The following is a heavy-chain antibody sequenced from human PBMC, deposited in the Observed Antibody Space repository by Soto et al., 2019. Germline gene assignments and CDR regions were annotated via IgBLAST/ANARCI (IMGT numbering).Heavy chain of an antibody. V-gene: IGHV4-34*01. CDR1: GGSFSGYY. CDR3: ASLQYYDILTGYDYYYGMDV. CDR2: INHSGST. J-gene: IGHJ6*02. Sequence: SETLSLTCAVYGGSFSGYYWSWIRQPPGKGLEWIGEINHSGSTNYNPSLKSRVTISVDTSKNQFSLKLSSVTAADTAVYYCASLQYYDILTGYDYYYGMDVWGQGTTVTVSS. D-gene: IGHD3-9*01.